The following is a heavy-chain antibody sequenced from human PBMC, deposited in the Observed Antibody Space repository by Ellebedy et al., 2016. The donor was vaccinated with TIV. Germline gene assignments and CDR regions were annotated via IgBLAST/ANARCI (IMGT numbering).Heavy chain of an antibody. J-gene: IGHJ4*02. CDR3: ARGSSSSYLNSPFY. D-gene: IGHD6-13*01. CDR1: GGSISSGGYS. CDR2: IYHSGST. Sequence: SETLSLTXAVSGGSISSGGYSWSWIRQPPGKGLEWIGYIYHSGSTYYNPSLKSRVTISVDRSKNQFSLKLSSVTAADTAVYYCARGSSSSYLNSPFYWGQGTLVTVSS. V-gene: IGHV4-30-2*01.